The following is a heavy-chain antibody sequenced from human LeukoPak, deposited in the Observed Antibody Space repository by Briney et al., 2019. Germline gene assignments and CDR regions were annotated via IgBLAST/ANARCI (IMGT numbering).Heavy chain of an antibody. CDR2: IYTSGST. D-gene: IGHD3-10*01. CDR1: GGSISSYY. Sequence: SETLSLTCTVSGGSISSYYWSWIRQPAGKGLEWIGRIYTSGSTNYNPSLKSRVTMSVDTSKNQFSLKLSSATAADTAVYYCARELWFGELSAFDIWGQGTMVTVSS. V-gene: IGHV4-4*07. CDR3: ARELWFGELSAFDI. J-gene: IGHJ3*02.